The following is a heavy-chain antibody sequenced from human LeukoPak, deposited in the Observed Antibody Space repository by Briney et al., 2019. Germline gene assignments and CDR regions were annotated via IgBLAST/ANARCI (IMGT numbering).Heavy chain of an antibody. CDR2: IYYSGST. J-gene: IGHJ6*03. CDR1: GGSISSYY. V-gene: IGHV4-59*01. CDR3: AREPPDAHYYYYMDV. Sequence: SETLSLTCTVSGGSISSYYWSWTRQPPGKGLEWMGYIYYSGSTNYNPSLKSRVTISVDTSKNQFSLKLTSVTAADTAVYYCAREPPDAHYYYYMDVWGKGTTVTVSS. D-gene: IGHD1-14*01.